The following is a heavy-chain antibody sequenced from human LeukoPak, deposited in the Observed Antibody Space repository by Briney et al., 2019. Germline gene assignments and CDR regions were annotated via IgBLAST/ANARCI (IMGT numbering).Heavy chain of an antibody. V-gene: IGHV3-7*01. D-gene: IGHD2-15*01. J-gene: IGHJ4*02. CDR3: ARFGYVAAVDV. CDR2: INPAGSET. Sequence: GGSLRLSCAASGFSSSAYWTTWVRQAPGTGLEWVANINPAGSETYYVDPVKGRFSISRDNAKNLVYLQMNSLRAEDTAVYHCARFGYVAAVDVWGQGTPVTVSS. CDR1: GFSSSAYW.